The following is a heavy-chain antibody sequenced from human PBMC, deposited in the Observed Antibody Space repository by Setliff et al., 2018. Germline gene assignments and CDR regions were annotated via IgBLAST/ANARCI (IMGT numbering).Heavy chain of an antibody. CDR3: ARASRFGTIRYRGDYYMDV. Sequence: ASVKVSCKASGYTFTNYGINWVRQAPGQGLEWMGWINTNTGNPSYAQGFTGRFVFSLDTSVSTAYLQISSLKAEDTAVYYCARASRFGTIRYRGDYYMDVWGKGTTVTVSS. CDR1: GYTFTNYG. V-gene: IGHV7-4-1*02. CDR2: INTNTGNP. J-gene: IGHJ6*03. D-gene: IGHD3-10*01.